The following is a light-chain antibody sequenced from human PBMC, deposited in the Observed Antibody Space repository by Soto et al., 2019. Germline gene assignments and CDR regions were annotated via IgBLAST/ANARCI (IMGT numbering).Light chain of an antibody. J-gene: IGKJ1*01. Sequence: EIVLTQSPATLSLSPGERATLSCRASQSVSSFLAWYQQKLGQAPRLLIYDASKRATGIPARFSGSGSRTDFTLTISSLEPEDFAVYYCQQRSDWPWTCGQGTKVEIK. CDR2: DAS. CDR1: QSVSSF. CDR3: QQRSDWPWT. V-gene: IGKV3-11*01.